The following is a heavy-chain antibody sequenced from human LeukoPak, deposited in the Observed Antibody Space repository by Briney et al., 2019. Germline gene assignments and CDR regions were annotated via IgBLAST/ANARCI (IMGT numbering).Heavy chain of an antibody. CDR3: ATGAGTSGYGYY. CDR2: IIPIFGTA. CDR1: GGTFSSYA. Sequence: ASVKVSCKASGGTFSSYAISWVRQAPGQGLEWMGGIIPIFGTANYAQKFQGRVTITADESTSTAYMELSSLRSEDTAVYYCATGAGTSGYGYYWGQGTLDTVSS. J-gene: IGHJ4*02. D-gene: IGHD5-12*01. V-gene: IGHV1-69*13.